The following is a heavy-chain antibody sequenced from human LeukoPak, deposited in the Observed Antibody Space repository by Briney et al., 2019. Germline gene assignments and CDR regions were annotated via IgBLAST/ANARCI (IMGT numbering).Heavy chain of an antibody. D-gene: IGHD2-2*01. Sequence: ASVKVSCKASGYTFTSYGISWVRQAPGQGLEWMGWISAYNGNTNYAQKLQGRVTMTTDTSTSTAYMELRSLRSGDTAVYYCALVPAAMSGYYYGMDVWGQGTTVTVSS. CDR1: GYTFTSYG. J-gene: IGHJ6*02. V-gene: IGHV1-18*01. CDR3: ALVPAAMSGYYYGMDV. CDR2: ISAYNGNT.